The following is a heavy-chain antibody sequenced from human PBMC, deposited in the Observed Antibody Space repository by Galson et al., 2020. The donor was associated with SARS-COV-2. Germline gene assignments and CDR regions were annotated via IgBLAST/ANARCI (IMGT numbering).Heavy chain of an antibody. J-gene: IGHJ3*02. CDR1: GFTFSSYG. V-gene: IGHV3-30*18. D-gene: IGHD3-10*01. CDR3: AKDEYYGSGSYQHI. CDR2: ISYDGSDK. Sequence: GESLKISCAASGFTFSSYGMHWFRQAPGKGLEWVAFISYDGSDKYYVDAVKGRFTISRDNSKNTLFLQMNSLRAEDTALYYCAKDEYYGSGSYQHIWGQGTMVTVSS.